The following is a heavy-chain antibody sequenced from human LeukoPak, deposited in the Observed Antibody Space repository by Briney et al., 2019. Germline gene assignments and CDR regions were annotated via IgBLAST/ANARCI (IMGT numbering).Heavy chain of an antibody. J-gene: IGHJ5*02. Sequence: SETLSLTCTVSGGSISSGTNYWAWIRQPPGKRLEWIGTIYHSGTTYYNPSLRSRVTISVDTSKNQFSLTVSSVTAADTALYYRARHPPAPSYERWFDPWGQGTLVTVSS. CDR3: ARHPPAPSYERWFDP. D-gene: IGHD3-3*01. V-gene: IGHV4-39*01. CDR1: GGSISSGTNY. CDR2: IYHSGTT.